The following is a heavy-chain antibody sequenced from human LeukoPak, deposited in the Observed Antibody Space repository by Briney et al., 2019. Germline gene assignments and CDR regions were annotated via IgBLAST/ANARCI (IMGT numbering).Heavy chain of an antibody. Sequence: SETLSLTCTVSGGSISSSSYYWGWIRQPPGKGLEWIGSIYYSGSTYYNPSLESRVTISVDTSKNQFSLKLSSVTAADTAVYYCARVGSSGQDAFDIWGQGTMVTVSS. CDR1: GGSISSSSYY. V-gene: IGHV4-39*07. J-gene: IGHJ3*02. CDR3: ARVGSSGQDAFDI. D-gene: IGHD3-22*01. CDR2: IYYSGST.